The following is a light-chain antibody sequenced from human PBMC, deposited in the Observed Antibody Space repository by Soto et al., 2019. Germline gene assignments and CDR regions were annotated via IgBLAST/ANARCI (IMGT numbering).Light chain of an antibody. CDR3: QQSYSPRFT. CDR2: AAS. CDR1: QGISSY. V-gene: IGKV1-39*01. J-gene: IGKJ4*01. Sequence: IRMTQSPSSLSASAGDKVTITCRASQGISSYLNWYQQKPGKAPKLLIYAASSLQSGVPSRFSGSGSGTDFTLTISSLQPEDFATYYCQQSYSPRFTFGGGTKVEIK.